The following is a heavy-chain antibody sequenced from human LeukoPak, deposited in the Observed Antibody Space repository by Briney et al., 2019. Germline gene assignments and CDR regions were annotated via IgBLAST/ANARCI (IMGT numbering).Heavy chain of an antibody. CDR3: AKLSGYSSGWYDY. D-gene: IGHD6-19*01. Sequence: GRSLRLSCAASGFTFSSYGMHWVRQAPGKGLEWVAVISHDGSNKYYADSVKGRFTISRDNSKNTLYLQMNSLRAEDTAVYYCAKLSGYSSGWYDYWGQGTLVTVSS. CDR2: ISHDGSNK. CDR1: GFTFSSYG. J-gene: IGHJ4*02. V-gene: IGHV3-30*18.